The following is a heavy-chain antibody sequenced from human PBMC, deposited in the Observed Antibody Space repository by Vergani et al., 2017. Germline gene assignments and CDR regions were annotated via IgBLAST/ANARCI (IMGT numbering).Heavy chain of an antibody. J-gene: IGHJ4*02. CDR1: GGSFSGYY. D-gene: IGHD1-26*01. CDR3: ARVKRAIVGANFDY. V-gene: IGHV4-34*01. Sequence: QVQLQQWGAGLLKPSETLSLTCAVYGGSFSGYYWSWIRQPPGKGLEWIGEINHSGSTNYNPSLKSRVTISVDTSKNQFSLKLSSVTAAVTAVYYCARVKRAIVGANFDYWGQGTLVTVSS. CDR2: INHSGST.